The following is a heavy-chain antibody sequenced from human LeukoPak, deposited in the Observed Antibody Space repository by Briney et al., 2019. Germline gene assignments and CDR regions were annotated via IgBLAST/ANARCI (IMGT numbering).Heavy chain of an antibody. CDR1: GFTFSSYA. Sequence: PGGSLRLSCAASGFTFSSYAMSWVRQAPGKGLEWVSAISGSGGSTYYADSVKGRFTISRDNSKNTLYLQMNSLRAEDTAVYYCPTERGELRLLFDYWGQGTLVTVSS. CDR3: PTERGELRLLFDY. CDR2: ISGSGGST. J-gene: IGHJ4*02. V-gene: IGHV3-23*01. D-gene: IGHD5-12*01.